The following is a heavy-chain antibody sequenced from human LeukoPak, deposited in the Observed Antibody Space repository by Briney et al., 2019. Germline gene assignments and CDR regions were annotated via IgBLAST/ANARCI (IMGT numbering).Heavy chain of an antibody. J-gene: IGHJ6*02. V-gene: IGHV1-69*04. CDR1: GGTFSSYA. CDR3: ARVPLEWLLSDPVYYCYGMDV. D-gene: IGHD3-3*01. CDR2: IIPILGIA. Sequence: GASVKVSCKASGGTFSSYAISWVRQAPGQGLEWMGRIIPILGIANYAQKFQGRVTITADKSTSTAYMELSSLRSEDTAVYYCARVPLEWLLSDPVYYCYGMDVWGQGTTVTVSS.